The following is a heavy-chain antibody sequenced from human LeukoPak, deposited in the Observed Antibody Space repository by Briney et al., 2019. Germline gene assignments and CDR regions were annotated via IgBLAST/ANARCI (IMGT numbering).Heavy chain of an antibody. J-gene: IGHJ4*02. Sequence: GASVKVSCTTSGYTFTTYVVHWVRQTPGQRLEWMGWINAGNGATKYSQTSQGRVAITWDASASTAYMEVSSLRSEDTTVYYCARAPRSGWYWDYWGQGTLVTVSS. CDR3: ARAPRSGWYWDY. V-gene: IGHV1-3*01. CDR1: GYTFTTYV. CDR2: INAGNGAT. D-gene: IGHD6-19*01.